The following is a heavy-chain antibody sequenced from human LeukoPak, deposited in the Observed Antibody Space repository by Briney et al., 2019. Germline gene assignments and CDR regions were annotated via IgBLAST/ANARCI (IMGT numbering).Heavy chain of an antibody. D-gene: IGHD6-13*01. CDR1: GFTFSSYW. Sequence: YPGGSLRLSCAASGFTFSSYWTTWVRQAPGKGLEWVANIKQDGSAKYYVDSVKGRFTISRDNAKNSLYLQMNSLRAEDTAVYYCVRQYNSSWLQFFDYWGQGTLVTVSS. J-gene: IGHJ4*02. V-gene: IGHV3-7*04. CDR2: IKQDGSAK. CDR3: VRQYNSSWLQFFDY.